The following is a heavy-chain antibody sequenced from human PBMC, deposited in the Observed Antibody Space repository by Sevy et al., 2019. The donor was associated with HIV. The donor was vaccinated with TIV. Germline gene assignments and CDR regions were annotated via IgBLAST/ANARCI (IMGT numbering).Heavy chain of an antibody. J-gene: IGHJ3*02. D-gene: IGHD3-22*01. CDR2: IFRGGDGT. CDR1: GFTFSNYA. CDR3: AGALYDSSGSFDALDI. V-gene: IGHV3-23*01. Sequence: GGSLRLSCVASGFTFSNYAMNWVRQAPGKGLEWVSTIFRGGDGTYYADSVKGRFTISRDNSKDKGYLQLSSLRADDTAVYYCAGALYDSSGSFDALDIWGQGTMVTVSS.